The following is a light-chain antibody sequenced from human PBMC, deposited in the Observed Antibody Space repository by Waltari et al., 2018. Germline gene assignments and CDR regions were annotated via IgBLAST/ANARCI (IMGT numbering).Light chain of an antibody. CDR1: QSVSSY. CDR3: QQRSNWPT. Sequence: EIALTQSPPTLPLSPGERATLSCRASQSVSSYLAGYQHKPGQAPRLLIYDASNRATCIPARFSGSGSGTDFTLTISSLEPEDFAVYYCQQRSNWPTFGQGTRLEIK. V-gene: IGKV3-11*01. CDR2: DAS. J-gene: IGKJ5*01.